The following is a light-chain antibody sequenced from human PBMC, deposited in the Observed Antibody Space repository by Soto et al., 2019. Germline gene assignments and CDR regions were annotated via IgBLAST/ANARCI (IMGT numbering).Light chain of an antibody. CDR1: QSISSY. J-gene: IGKJ2*01. V-gene: IGKV1-39*01. CDR3: QQSYSTPNT. Sequence: DIQMTQSPSSLSASVGDRVTITCRASQSISSYLNWYQQKPGKAPKLLIYAASSLQSGVPSRFSGSGSGTDFTLTISSLQPEDFATYYCQQSYSTPNTFGQGNKLESK. CDR2: AAS.